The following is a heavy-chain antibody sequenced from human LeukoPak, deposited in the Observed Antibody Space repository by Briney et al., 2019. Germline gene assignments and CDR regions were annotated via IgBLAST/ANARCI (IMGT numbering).Heavy chain of an antibody. CDR2: IYYSGST. V-gene: IGHV4-59*01. CDR3: ARDRYGDSPY. J-gene: IGHJ4*02. CDR1: GGSISSYY. D-gene: IGHD4-17*01. Sequence: SETLSLTCTVSGGSISSYYWSWILQPPGKGLEWIGYIYYSGSTNYNPSLKSRVTISVDTSKNQFSLKLSSVTAADTAVYYCARDRYGDSPYWGQGTLVTVSS.